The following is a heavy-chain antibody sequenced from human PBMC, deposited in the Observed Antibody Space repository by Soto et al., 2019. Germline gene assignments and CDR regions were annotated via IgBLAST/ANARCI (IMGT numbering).Heavy chain of an antibody. V-gene: IGHV3-11*03. J-gene: IGHJ3*02. CDR2: ISGDSRDT. Sequence: QVQLLESGGGLVKPGGSLRLSCAASKFTVNAYYMAWIRQAPGKGLDWISYISGDSRDTNYADSVKGRFTISRDNAKNSLYLQMNSLTVDDTAVYFCATGQQVRMADIWGQGTMVTVSS. D-gene: IGHD6-13*01. CDR1: KFTVNAYY. CDR3: ATGQQVRMADI.